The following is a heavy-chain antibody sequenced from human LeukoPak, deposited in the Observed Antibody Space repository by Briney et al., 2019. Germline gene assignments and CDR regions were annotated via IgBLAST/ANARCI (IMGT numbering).Heavy chain of an antibody. CDR2: ISWDSGSI. J-gene: IGHJ4*02. D-gene: IGHD3-10*01. CDR1: GFTFDDYA. Sequence: GRSLRLSCAASGFTFDDYAMHWVRQAPGKGLEWVSGISWDSGSIGYADSVKGRFTISRDNVKNSLYLQMNSLRAEDTALYYCAKSASPYYYGSGSYYKNWGQGTLVTVSS. V-gene: IGHV3-9*01. CDR3: AKSASPYYYGSGSYYKN.